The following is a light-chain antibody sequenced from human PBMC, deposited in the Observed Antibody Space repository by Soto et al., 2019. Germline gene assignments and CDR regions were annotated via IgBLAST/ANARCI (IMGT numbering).Light chain of an antibody. CDR2: DVS. J-gene: IGLJ1*01. CDR3: NSYTTSNTRQIV. CDR1: SSDVGGYNY. Sequence: QSALTQPASVSGSPGQSITISCTGTSSDVGGYNYVSWYQQHPGKAPKFMIYDVSNRPSGVSTRFSGSNSGNTASLTISGLQAEDEADYYCNSYTTSNTRQIVFGTGTKLTVL. V-gene: IGLV2-14*01.